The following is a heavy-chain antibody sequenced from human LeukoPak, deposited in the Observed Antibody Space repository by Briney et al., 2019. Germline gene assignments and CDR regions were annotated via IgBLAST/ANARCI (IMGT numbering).Heavy chain of an antibody. Sequence: GGSLRLSCAASGFTFSSYWMSWVRQAPGKGLEWVANIKQDGSEKYYVDSVKGRFTISRDNAKNSLYLKMTSLSAEDTAVYYCARDQGDLWFGEFGHWGQGTLVTVSS. V-gene: IGHV3-7*01. CDR2: IKQDGSEK. CDR3: ARDQGDLWFGEFGH. D-gene: IGHD3-10*01. J-gene: IGHJ4*02. CDR1: GFTFSSYW.